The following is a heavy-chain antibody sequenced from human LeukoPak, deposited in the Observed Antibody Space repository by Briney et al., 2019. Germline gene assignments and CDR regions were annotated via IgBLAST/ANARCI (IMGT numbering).Heavy chain of an antibody. D-gene: IGHD3-22*01. Sequence: ASVTVSCTASGYTLTIYGISWVRQAPGQGLEWMGWISAYNGNTNYAQKLQGRVTMTTDTSTSTAYMELRSLRSDDTAVYYCARVAHNHYDSSGYYYSWDYWGQGTLVTVSS. V-gene: IGHV1-18*01. CDR2: ISAYNGNT. CDR3: ARVAHNHYDSSGYYYSWDY. CDR1: GYTLTIYG. J-gene: IGHJ4*02.